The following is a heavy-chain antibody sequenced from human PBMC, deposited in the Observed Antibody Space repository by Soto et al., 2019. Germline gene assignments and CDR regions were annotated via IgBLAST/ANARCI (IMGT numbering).Heavy chain of an antibody. CDR2: IYYSGST. CDR1: GGSISSGGYY. Sequence: SETLSLTCTVSGGSISSGGYYWSWIRQHPGKGLEWIGYIYYSGSTYYNPSLKSRVTISVDTSKNQFSLKLSSATAADTAVYYCAREGYRKYSYYGMDVWGQGTTVTVSS. V-gene: IGHV4-31*03. CDR3: AREGYRKYSYYGMDV. D-gene: IGHD5-18*01. J-gene: IGHJ6*02.